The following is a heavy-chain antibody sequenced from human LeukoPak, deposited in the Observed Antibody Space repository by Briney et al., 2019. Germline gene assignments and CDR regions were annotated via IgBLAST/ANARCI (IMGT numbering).Heavy chain of an antibody. D-gene: IGHD1-14*01. V-gene: IGHV3-30*03. CDR2: ISYDGSNK. CDR1: GFTFSSYG. Sequence: GGSLRLSCAASGFTFSSYGMHWVRQAPGKGLEWVAVISYDGSNKYYADSVKGRFTISRDNSQSTLYLQMSSLRGEDTAVYYCARDPRGPTGNDHNGRDSFDFWGQGALVTVSS. CDR3: ARDPRGPTGNDHNGRDSFDF. J-gene: IGHJ4*02.